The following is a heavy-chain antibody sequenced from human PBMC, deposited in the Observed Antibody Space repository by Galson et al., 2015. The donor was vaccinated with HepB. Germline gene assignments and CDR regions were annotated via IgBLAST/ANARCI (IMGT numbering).Heavy chain of an antibody. CDR3: ARGGGYDYEYYYYYGMDV. D-gene: IGHD5-12*01. Sequence: SVKVSCKASGYTFASYGISWVRQAPGQGLEWMGWISAYNGNTNYAQKLQGRVTMTTDTSTSTAYMELRSLRSDDTAVYYCARGGGYDYEYYYYYGMDVWGQGTTVTVSS. CDR1: GYTFASYG. V-gene: IGHV1-18*01. CDR2: ISAYNGNT. J-gene: IGHJ6*02.